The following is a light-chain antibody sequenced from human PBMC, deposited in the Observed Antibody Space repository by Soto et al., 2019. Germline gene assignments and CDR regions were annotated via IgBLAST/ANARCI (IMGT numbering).Light chain of an antibody. CDR3: QQSSNWPLT. V-gene: IGKV3-11*01. CDR2: DAS. Sequence: EIVLTQSPATLSLSPGERATLSCRASQSVSSCLAWYQQKPGQAPRLLIYDASNRATGIPARFSGSGSGTDFTLNISSLEPEDFAVYYCQQSSNWPLTFGGGTKVEIK. CDR1: QSVSSC. J-gene: IGKJ4*01.